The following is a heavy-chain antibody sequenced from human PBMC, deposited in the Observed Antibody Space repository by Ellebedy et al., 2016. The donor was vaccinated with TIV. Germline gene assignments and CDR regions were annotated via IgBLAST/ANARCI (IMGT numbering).Heavy chain of an antibody. CDR1: GFSFRSYW. J-gene: IGHJ4*02. Sequence: GESLKISCAASGFSFRSYWMSWVRQAPGKRLEWVANIRGDSETYYVDSVKGRFTISRDNAKNSLYLQMNSLRVEDTAIYYCARPAAAYSSSWYDFDCWGQGTLVTVSS. V-gene: IGHV3-7*01. D-gene: IGHD6-13*01. CDR2: IRGDSET. CDR3: ARPAAAYSSSWYDFDC.